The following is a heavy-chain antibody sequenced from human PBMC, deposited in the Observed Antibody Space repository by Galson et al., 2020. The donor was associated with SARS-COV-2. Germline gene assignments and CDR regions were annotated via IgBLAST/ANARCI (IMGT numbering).Heavy chain of an antibody. CDR1: GGSFRGYY. J-gene: IGHJ2*01. V-gene: IGHV4-34*01. CDR2: INHIGST. Sequence: SETLSLTCALNGGSFRGYYWNWIRQTPGKGLEWHGEINHIGSTNYNASIKSRVTISIDTSENQFTLKLSYVTAADTAVYYCARFPLLNSSYGCFDLWCRVTLVTVSS. D-gene: IGHD3-22*01. CDR3: ARFPLLNSSYGCFDL.